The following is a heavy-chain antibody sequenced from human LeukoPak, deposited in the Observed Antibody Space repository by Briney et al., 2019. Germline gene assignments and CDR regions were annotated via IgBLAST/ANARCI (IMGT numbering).Heavy chain of an antibody. V-gene: IGHV3-53*01. CDR3: AKGRGSSWYWDDY. CDR1: GFTVSTNY. Sequence: GGSLRPSCAASGFTVSTNYMSWVRQAPGKKLEWVSDIYSDGSTFYADSVKGRFTISRDNSKNTLYLQMNSLRAEDTAVYYCAKGRGSSWYWDDYWGQGTLVTVSS. CDR2: IYSDGST. D-gene: IGHD6-13*01. J-gene: IGHJ4*02.